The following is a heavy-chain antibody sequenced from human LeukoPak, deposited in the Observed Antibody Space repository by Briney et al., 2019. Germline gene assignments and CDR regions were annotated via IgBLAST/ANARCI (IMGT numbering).Heavy chain of an antibody. Sequence: PSGTLSLTCTASGDSISSSYWWSWARQSPGKGLEWIGEINHSGSTNYNPSLKSRVTISVDTSKNQFSLKLSSVTAADTAVYYCARRTGIKWLRLDYWGQGTLVTVSS. J-gene: IGHJ4*02. CDR1: GDSISSSYW. D-gene: IGHD5-12*01. V-gene: IGHV4-4*02. CDR2: INHSGST. CDR3: ARRTGIKWLRLDY.